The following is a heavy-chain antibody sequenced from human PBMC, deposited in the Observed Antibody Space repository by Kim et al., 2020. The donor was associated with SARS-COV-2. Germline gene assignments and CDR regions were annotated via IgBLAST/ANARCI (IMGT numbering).Heavy chain of an antibody. Sequence: GGSLRLSCAASGLSFDSAAMNWVRQAPGKGLEWVAVISYDGRNKEYADSVKGRFTISRDNPKITLYLQMNSLRAEDTAVYYCARGNYYESVSLSDYYNGMDVWGQGTTVTVS. D-gene: IGHD3-10*01. CDR2: ISYDGRNK. V-gene: IGHV3-30-3*01. CDR1: GLSFDSAA. CDR3: ARGNYYESVSLSDYYNGMDV. J-gene: IGHJ6*02.